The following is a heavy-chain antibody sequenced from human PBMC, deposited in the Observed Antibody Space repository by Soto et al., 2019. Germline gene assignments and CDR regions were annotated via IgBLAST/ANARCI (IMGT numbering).Heavy chain of an antibody. CDR2: IYYSGST. D-gene: IGHD6-19*01. V-gene: IGHV4-59*01. CDR3: ARRFSGWYLWFDP. CDR1: GVSISSYY. Sequence: PXETLSLTCTVSGVSISSYYWSWIRHPPGKGLEWIGYIYYSGSTNYNPSLKSRVTISVDTSKNQFSLKLSSVTAADTAVYYCARRFSGWYLWFDPWGQGTLCTVSS. J-gene: IGHJ5*02.